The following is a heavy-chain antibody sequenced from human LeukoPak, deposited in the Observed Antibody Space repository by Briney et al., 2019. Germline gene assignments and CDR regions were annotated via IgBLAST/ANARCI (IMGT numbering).Heavy chain of an antibody. CDR2: IYYSGST. CDR3: AREVVAAAGTVDY. V-gene: IGHV4-59*01. Sequence: SETLSLTCTVSGGSISSYYWSWIRQPPGKGLEWIGYIYYSGSTNYDPSLKSRVTISVDTPKNQFSLKLSSVTAADTAVYYCAREVVAAAGTVDYWGQGTLVTVSS. D-gene: IGHD6-13*01. J-gene: IGHJ4*02. CDR1: GGSISSYY.